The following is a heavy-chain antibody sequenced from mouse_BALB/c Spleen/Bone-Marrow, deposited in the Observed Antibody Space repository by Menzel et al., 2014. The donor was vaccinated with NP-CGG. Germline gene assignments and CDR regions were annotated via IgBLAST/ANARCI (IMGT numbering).Heavy chain of an antibody. V-gene: IGHV1-62-2*01. D-gene: IGHD3-3*01. J-gene: IGHJ3*01. CDR2: FYPGSGSV. CDR1: GYTFNVYN. CDR3: ARHEGGDIFVY. Sequence: QVTLKECGAELVKPGASVKVSCKASGYTFNVYNIHWVKQRSGQGLEWIGWFYPGSGSVKYNEKFKDKATLTADKSSSTVYMELGRLTSECSAVYFCARHEGGDIFVYWGQGTLVTVSA.